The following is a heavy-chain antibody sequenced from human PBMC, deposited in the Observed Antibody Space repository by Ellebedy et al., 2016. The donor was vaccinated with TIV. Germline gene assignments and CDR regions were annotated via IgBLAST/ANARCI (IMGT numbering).Heavy chain of an antibody. CDR1: GFTFSSYG. V-gene: IGHV3-21*01. D-gene: IGHD2-15*01. CDR3: ARFEEYCSGGSCYGNGMDV. J-gene: IGHJ6*02. CDR2: ISSSSSYI. Sequence: GESLKISXAASGFTFSSYGMHWVRQAPGKGLEWVSSISSSSSYIYYADSVKGRFTISRDNAKNSLYLQMNSLRAEDTAVYYCARFEEYCSGGSCYGNGMDVWGQGTTVTVSS.